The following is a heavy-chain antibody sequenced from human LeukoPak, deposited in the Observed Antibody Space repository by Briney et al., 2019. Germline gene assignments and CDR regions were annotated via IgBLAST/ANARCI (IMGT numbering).Heavy chain of an antibody. D-gene: IGHD3-3*01. CDR2: IYYSGST. V-gene: IGHV4-59*01. J-gene: IGHJ2*01. CDR1: GGSISSYY. Sequence: SETLSLTCTVSGGSISSYYWSWFRQPPGKGLEWIGYIYYSGSTNYNPSLKSRVTISVDTSKNQFSLKLSSVTAADTAVYYCASAPYYDFWSGYYTNWYFDLWGRGTLVTVSS. CDR3: ASAPYYDFWSGYYTNWYFDL.